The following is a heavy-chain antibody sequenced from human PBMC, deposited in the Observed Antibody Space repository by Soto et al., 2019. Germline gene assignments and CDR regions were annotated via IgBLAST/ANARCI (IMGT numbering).Heavy chain of an antibody. D-gene: IGHD2-15*01. V-gene: IGHV3-30*18. CDR3: AKGSEVARQELDY. CDR1: GFTFSNFG. J-gene: IGHJ4*02. CDR2: ISSDGSDK. Sequence: GGSLRLSCAASGFTFSNFGMHWVRQAPGKGLEWVAVISSDGSDKYYSDSVKGRFTISRDNSKNTLFLQMNSLRVEDTAVYYCAKGSEVARQELDYWGQGTLVNVSS.